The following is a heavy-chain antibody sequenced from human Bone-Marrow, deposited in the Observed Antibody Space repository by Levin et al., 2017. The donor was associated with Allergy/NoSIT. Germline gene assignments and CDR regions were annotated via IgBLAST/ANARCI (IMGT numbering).Heavy chain of an antibody. V-gene: IGHV3-23*01. CDR2: ISGGGDNT. CDR3: AKGGRGITWFDP. D-gene: IGHD3-16*01. CDR1: EFTFSSYA. J-gene: IGHJ5*02. Sequence: GESLKISCAASEFTFSSYAMSWVRQAPGKGLEWVSAISGGGDNTYYADSVKGRFTISRDNSKDTLYLQMNSLRAEDTAVYYCAKGGRGITWFDPWGQGTLVTVSS.